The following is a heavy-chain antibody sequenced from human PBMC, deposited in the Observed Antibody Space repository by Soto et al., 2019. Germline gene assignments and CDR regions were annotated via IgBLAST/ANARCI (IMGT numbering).Heavy chain of an antibody. J-gene: IGHJ4*02. CDR1: GFTFRTYG. CDR2: ISYDGNNK. CDR3: TKERTRHFDY. Sequence: VGSLRLSCAASGFTFRTYGMHWVRQAPGKGLEWVAVISYDGNNKYYADYVKGRFTISRDNSKNTLSLQMNSLRAEDTAVYYCTKERTRHFDYWGQGILVTVSS. D-gene: IGHD1-1*01. V-gene: IGHV3-30*18.